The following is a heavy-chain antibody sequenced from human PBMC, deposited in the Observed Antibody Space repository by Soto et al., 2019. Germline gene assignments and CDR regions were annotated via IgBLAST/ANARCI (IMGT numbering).Heavy chain of an antibody. CDR3: AREEDSSGWYLKCFSPDDYYYGMDV. J-gene: IGHJ6*02. CDR1: GDSVSSNSAA. V-gene: IGHV6-1*01. D-gene: IGHD6-19*01. CDR2: TYYRSKWYN. Sequence: SQTLSLTCAISGDSVSSNSAAWNWIRQSPSRGLEWLGRTYYRSKWYNDYAVSVKSRITINPDTSKNQFSLQLNSVTPEDTAVYYRAREEDSSGWYLKCFSPDDYYYGMDVWGQGTTVTVSS.